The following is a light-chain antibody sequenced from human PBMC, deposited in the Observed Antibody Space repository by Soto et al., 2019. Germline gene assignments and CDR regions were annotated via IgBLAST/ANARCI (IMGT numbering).Light chain of an antibody. V-gene: IGKV3-15*01. Sequence: EIVMTQSPATLSVSPGERATLSCRASQSLSSNLAWYQQKPGQAPGLLIYGASTRATGIPARFSGSGSGTEVPLTISSLQSEDFAVYYCQQYNNWPRTFGQGTKVEIK. CDR2: GAS. CDR1: QSLSSN. J-gene: IGKJ1*01. CDR3: QQYNNWPRT.